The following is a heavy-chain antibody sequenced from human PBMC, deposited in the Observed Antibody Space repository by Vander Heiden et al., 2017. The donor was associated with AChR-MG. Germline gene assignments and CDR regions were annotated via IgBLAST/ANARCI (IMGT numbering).Heavy chain of an antibody. CDR3: ARLGYCFSTSCYHRHFDH. V-gene: IGHV4-39*01. Sequence: QLHLQESGPGLVKPSETLSLTCNVSGDSISSSTYHWGWIRQPPGKGLEWIGTVYYSGSTYYNPSLKSRVTISVDTSKNQFSVKLSSVTAADTAVYYCARLGYCFSTSCYHRHFDHWGQGTLVTVSS. D-gene: IGHD2-2*01. CDR1: GDSISSSTYH. CDR2: VYYSGST. J-gene: IGHJ4*02.